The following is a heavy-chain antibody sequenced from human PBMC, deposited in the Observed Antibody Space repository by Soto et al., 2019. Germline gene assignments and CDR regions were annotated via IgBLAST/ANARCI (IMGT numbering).Heavy chain of an antibody. D-gene: IGHD3-22*01. CDR2: IIPILGIA. CDR1: GGTFSSYS. V-gene: IGHV1-69*04. J-gene: IGHJ4*02. Sequence: GASVKVSCKASGGTFSSYSISWVRQAPGQGLEWMGRIIPILGIANYAQKFQGRVTITADESTSTAYMELSSLRSEDTAVYYCARDLYYYDSSGYPLFGHWGQGTLVTVSS. CDR3: ARDLYYYDSSGYPLFGH.